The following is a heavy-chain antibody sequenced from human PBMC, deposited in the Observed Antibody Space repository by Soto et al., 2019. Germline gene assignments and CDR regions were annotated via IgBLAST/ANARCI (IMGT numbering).Heavy chain of an antibody. CDR3: ARSAQDIMLVPTAMGALDY. D-gene: IGHD2-2*01. CDR1: GDTFYNYA. CDR2: IIPIFGTA. V-gene: IGHV1-69*12. Sequence: QVQLVQSGAEVKKPGSSVKVSCKDSGDTFYNYAISWVRQAPGQGLEWMGGIIPIFGTANYAKKFQGRVTMAADESTSTAYREMSSLRSDDTAVYYCARSAQDIMLVPTAMGALDYWGQGTLVTVSS. J-gene: IGHJ4*02.